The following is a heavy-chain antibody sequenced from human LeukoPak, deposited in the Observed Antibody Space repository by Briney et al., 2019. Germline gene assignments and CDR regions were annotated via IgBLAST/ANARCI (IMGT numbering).Heavy chain of an antibody. CDR1: GFTFSNYA. CDR2: ISGSGGST. J-gene: IGHJ4*02. D-gene: IGHD3-22*01. CDR3: ARERRYYYDSSGPLAY. V-gene: IGHV3-23*01. Sequence: PGGSLRLSRAASGFTFSNYAMNWVRQAPGRGLEWVSAISGSGGSTYYADSVKGRFTISRDNSKNTLYLQMNSLRAEDTAVYYCARERRYYYDSSGPLAYWGQGTLVTVSS.